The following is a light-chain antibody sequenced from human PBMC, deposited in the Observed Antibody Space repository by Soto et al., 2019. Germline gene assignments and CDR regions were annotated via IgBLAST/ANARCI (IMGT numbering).Light chain of an antibody. CDR3: HQYGSSPWT. CDR2: GAS. V-gene: IGKV3-20*01. CDR1: QGRTSNF. J-gene: IGKJ1*01. Sequence: NQSPVMLTLPSGERSALSCRASQGRTSNFLAWFHQKPGQAPRLLIYGASSRAPGIPDRFSGSGSETDFTLTITRLESEDFAVYSCHQYGSSPWTFGQGTKVDIK.